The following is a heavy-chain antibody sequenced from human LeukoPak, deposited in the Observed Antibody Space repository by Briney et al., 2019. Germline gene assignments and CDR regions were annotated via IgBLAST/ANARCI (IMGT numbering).Heavy chain of an antibody. CDR3: AKVLYSSSWYGAFDI. J-gene: IGHJ3*02. Sequence: GGSLRLSCAASGFSFSNAWMSWVRQAPGKGLEWVAIISYDGSNKYYADSVKGRFTISRDNSKNTLYLQLNSVGADDTAVYYCAKVLYSSSWYGAFDIWGQGTMVTVSS. D-gene: IGHD6-13*01. V-gene: IGHV3-30*18. CDR1: GFSFSNAW. CDR2: ISYDGSNK.